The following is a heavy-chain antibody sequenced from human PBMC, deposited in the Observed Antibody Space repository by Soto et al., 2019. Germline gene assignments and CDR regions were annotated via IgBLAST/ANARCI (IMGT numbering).Heavy chain of an antibody. Sequence: QVQLVESGGGVVQPGKSLRLSCVASGFTFRSYAMHWVRQAPGQGLEWVAFTSYDGSKKDYAESVKGRFTVSRGNFENHLYLEMNSLRPEDTDVYYCAKEGQAHCSGGTCFSGWFDSWGHGTQVTVSS. CDR3: AKEGQAHCSGGTCFSGWFDS. CDR1: GFTFRSYA. CDR2: TSYDGSKK. J-gene: IGHJ5*01. V-gene: IGHV3-30*18. D-gene: IGHD2-15*01.